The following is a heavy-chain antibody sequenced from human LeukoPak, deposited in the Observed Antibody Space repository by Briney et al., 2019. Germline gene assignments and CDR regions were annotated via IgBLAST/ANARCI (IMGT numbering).Heavy chain of an antibody. CDR3: ARVDQDIVVGPAFDP. Sequence: ASVKVSCKASGYTFTSYAMYWVRQAPGQRLEWMGWINAGNGNTKYSQKFQGRVTITRDTSASTAYMELSSLRSEDTAVYYCARVDQDIVVGPAFDPWGQGTLVTVSS. CDR2: INAGNGNT. J-gene: IGHJ5*02. V-gene: IGHV1-3*01. D-gene: IGHD2-2*01. CDR1: GYTFTSYA.